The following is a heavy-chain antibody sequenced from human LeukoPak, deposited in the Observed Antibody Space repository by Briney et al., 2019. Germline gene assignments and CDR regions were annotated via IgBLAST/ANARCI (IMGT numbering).Heavy chain of an antibody. V-gene: IGHV4-30-4*08. CDR2: IYYSGST. CDR1: GGSISSGDYY. D-gene: IGHD2-2*01. Sequence: PSGTLSLTCTVSGGSISSGDYYWSWIRQPPGKGLEWIGYIYYSGSTYYNPSLKSRVTISVNTSKNQFSLKLSSVTAADTAVYYCARGWDYLKDIVVVPAAEGEAFDIWGQGTMVTVSS. CDR3: ARGWDYLKDIVVVPAAEGEAFDI. J-gene: IGHJ3*02.